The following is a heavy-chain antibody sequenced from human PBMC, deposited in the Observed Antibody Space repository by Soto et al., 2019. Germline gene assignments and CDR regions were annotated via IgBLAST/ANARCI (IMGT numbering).Heavy chain of an antibody. CDR3: ARPIHAYYGMDV. CDR2: IYHSGST. V-gene: IGHV4-4*02. CDR1: GRPIRTRNW. J-gene: IGHJ6*02. D-gene: IGHD3-3*01. Sequence: SETLSLTCAVSGRPIRTRNWWGGVRQPPGKGLEWIGEIYHSGSTTYNPSLKSRVTISVDTSKNQFSLKLSSVTAADTAVYYCARPIHAYYGMDVWGQGTTVT.